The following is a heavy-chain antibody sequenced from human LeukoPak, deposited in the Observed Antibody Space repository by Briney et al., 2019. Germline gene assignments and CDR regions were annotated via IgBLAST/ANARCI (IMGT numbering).Heavy chain of an antibody. Sequence: ASVKVSCKASGGTFSSYAISWVRQAPGQGLEWMGGIIPIFGTANYAQKLQGRVTMTTDTSTSTAYMELRSLRSDDTAVYYCARAASHAFDIWGQGTMVTVSS. CDR2: IIPIFGTA. V-gene: IGHV1-69*05. CDR1: GGTFSSYA. J-gene: IGHJ3*02. CDR3: ARAASHAFDI.